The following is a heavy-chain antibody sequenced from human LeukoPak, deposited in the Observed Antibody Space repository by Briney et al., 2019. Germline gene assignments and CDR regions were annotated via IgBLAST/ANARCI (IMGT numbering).Heavy chain of an antibody. Sequence: SGPTLVKPPQTLTLTCTFSGFSLSTRGVGVGWIRQPPGKALEWLSVIYRDDDERYSPSLKSRLTITKDTSKNQVVLTMTNMDPVDTATYYCAHSCGGGNSAYFDYWGQGTLVTVSS. CDR1: GFSLSTRGVG. V-gene: IGHV2-5*02. CDR3: AHSCGGGNSAYFDY. D-gene: IGHD4-23*01. CDR2: IYRDDDE. J-gene: IGHJ4*02.